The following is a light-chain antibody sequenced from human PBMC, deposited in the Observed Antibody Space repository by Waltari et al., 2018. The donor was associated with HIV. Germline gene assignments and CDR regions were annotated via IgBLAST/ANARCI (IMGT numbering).Light chain of an antibody. CDR3: GTWDSSLSAE. J-gene: IGLJ2*01. V-gene: IGLV1-51*01. CDR2: DNK. Sequence: QSVLTQPPSVSAAPGQKVTISCSGSSSNIGNNYVSWYQQLPGTAPKLLIDDNKKRPSGIPDRFSGSKSGTSATLGITGLQTGDEADYYCGTWDSSLSAEFGGGTKLTVL. CDR1: SSNIGNNY.